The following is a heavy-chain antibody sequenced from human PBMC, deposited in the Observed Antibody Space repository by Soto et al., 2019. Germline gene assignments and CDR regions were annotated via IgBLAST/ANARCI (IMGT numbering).Heavy chain of an antibody. Sequence: QVQLVESGGGVVQPGKSLRLSCAASGFTFSAYGMHWVRQAPGKGLEWVAVIWYDESEIYYADSVKGRFTVSRDNSKNTLYLQMNNLRVEDTAVYYCARGQWLPYYYYIDVWGKGATVTVSS. J-gene: IGHJ6*03. CDR1: GFTFSAYG. CDR2: IWYDESEI. V-gene: IGHV3-33*01. D-gene: IGHD6-19*01. CDR3: ARGQWLPYYYYIDV.